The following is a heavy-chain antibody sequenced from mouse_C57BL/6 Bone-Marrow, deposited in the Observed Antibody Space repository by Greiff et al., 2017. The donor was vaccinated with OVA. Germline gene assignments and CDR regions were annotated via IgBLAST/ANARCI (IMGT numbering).Heavy chain of an antibody. Sequence: VQLQQSGPELVKPGASVKLSCKASGYTFTSYDINWVKQRPGQGLEWIGWIYPRDGSTKYNEKFKGKATLTVDTSSSTAYMELHSLTSEDSAVYFCARTRITTVVAPFAYWGRGTLVTVSA. J-gene: IGHJ3*01. CDR3: ARTRITTVVAPFAY. D-gene: IGHD1-1*01. CDR2: IYPRDGST. CDR1: GYTFTSYD. V-gene: IGHV1-85*01.